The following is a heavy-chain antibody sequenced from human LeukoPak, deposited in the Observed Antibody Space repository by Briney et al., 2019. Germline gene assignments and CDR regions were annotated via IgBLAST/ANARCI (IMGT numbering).Heavy chain of an antibody. CDR2: INPSGGST. V-gene: IGHV1-46*01. Sequence: ASVKVSCKASGYTFTSYYMHWVRQAPGQGFEWMGIINPSGGSTSYAQKFQGRVTMTRDTSTSTVYMELSSLRSEDTAVYYCARASALIVVPASEEVDYWGQGTLVTVSS. CDR3: ARASALIVVPASEEVDY. D-gene: IGHD2-2*01. CDR1: GYTFTSYY. J-gene: IGHJ4*02.